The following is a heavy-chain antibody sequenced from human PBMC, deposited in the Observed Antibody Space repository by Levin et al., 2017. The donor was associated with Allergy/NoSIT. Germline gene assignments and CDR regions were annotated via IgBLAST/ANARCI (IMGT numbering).Heavy chain of an antibody. Sequence: ASETLSLTCAVSGGSISSSNWWSWVRQPPGKGLEWIGEIYHSGSTNYNPSLKSRVTISVDKSKNQFSLKLSSVTAADTAVYYCARRGGIVVVVAAAYNWFDPWGQGTLVTVSS. V-gene: IGHV4-4*02. CDR2: IYHSGST. CDR1: GGSISSSNW. CDR3: ARRGGIVVVVAAAYNWFDP. D-gene: IGHD2-15*01. J-gene: IGHJ5*02.